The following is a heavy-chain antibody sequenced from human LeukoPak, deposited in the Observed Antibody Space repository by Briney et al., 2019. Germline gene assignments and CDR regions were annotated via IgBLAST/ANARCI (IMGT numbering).Heavy chain of an antibody. V-gene: IGHV3-48*04. Sequence: PGGSLRLPCAASGFTFSSYSMNWVRQAPGKGLEWLSYISGSSSTIYYADSVKGRFTISRDNAKNSLYLQMDSLRAEDTAVYYCARESLGYCSGSTCYYFYMDFWGKGTTVTVSS. CDR2: ISGSSSTI. CDR1: GFTFSSYS. J-gene: IGHJ6*03. D-gene: IGHD2-15*01. CDR3: ARESLGYCSGSTCYYFYMDF.